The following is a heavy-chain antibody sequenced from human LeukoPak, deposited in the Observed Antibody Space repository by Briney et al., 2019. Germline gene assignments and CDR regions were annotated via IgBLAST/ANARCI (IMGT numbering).Heavy chain of an antibody. Sequence: GGSLRLSCAASGFTFSSYAMSWVRQAPGKGLEWVSVIYSGGSTYYADSVKGRFTISRDNSKNTLYLQMNSLRAEDTAVYYCARAPPSTNWGQGTLVTVSS. CDR3: ARAPPSTN. V-gene: IGHV3-53*01. CDR2: IYSGGST. J-gene: IGHJ4*02. D-gene: IGHD2-2*01. CDR1: GFTFSSYA.